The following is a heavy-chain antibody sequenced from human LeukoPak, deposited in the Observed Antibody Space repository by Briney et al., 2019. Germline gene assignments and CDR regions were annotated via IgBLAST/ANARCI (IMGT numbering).Heavy chain of an antibody. CDR2: ISWNSVSI. J-gene: IGHJ4*02. V-gene: IGHV3-9*01. Sequence: SRSLRLSCAASGFTFDDYAMHWVRQAPGKGLEWVSGISWNSVSIGYADSVKGRFTISRDNAKNSLYLQMNSLRAEDTALYYCAKYSSSWYGFDYWGQGTLVTVSS. D-gene: IGHD6-13*01. CDR3: AKYSSSWYGFDY. CDR1: GFTFDDYA.